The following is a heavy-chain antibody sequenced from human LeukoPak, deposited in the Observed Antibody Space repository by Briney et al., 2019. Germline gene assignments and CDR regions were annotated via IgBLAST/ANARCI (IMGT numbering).Heavy chain of an antibody. J-gene: IGHJ3*02. CDR3: AREMMGDDRDAFDI. Sequence: VGSLRLSCAASGFTFSSYEMHWVRQGTGKGLEWVSAIGGAGDTYYQGSVKGRFTISRENAKNSVYLQMNSLRAGDTAVYYCAREMMGDDRDAFDIWGQGTMVTVSS. V-gene: IGHV3-13*01. CDR1: GFTFSSYE. CDR2: IGGAGDT. D-gene: IGHD1-26*01.